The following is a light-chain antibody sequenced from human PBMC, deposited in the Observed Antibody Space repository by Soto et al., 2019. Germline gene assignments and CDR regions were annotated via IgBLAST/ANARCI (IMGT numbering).Light chain of an antibody. CDR2: EVS. CDR1: SSDVGGYNY. CDR3: NSFTSSGTRV. J-gene: IGLJ3*02. Sequence: QSALTQPASVSGSPGQSITISCTGTSSDVGGYNYVSWYQQHPGKAPKLMMYEVSNRPSGVSNRFSGSKSGNTASLTISGLQSEDEADYYCNSFTSSGTRVFGGGTKLTVL. V-gene: IGLV2-14*01.